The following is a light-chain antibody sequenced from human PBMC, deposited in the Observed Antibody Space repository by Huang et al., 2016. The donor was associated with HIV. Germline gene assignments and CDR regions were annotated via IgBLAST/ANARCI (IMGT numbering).Light chain of an antibody. CDR2: DAS. J-gene: IGKJ1*01. V-gene: IGKV1-33*01. CDR1: QDISNY. Sequence: DIQMTQSPSSLSASVGDRVTITCQASQDISNYLNWYQQQPGKAPKLLIYDASNLETVVASRFSGSGSGTDFTFTISSLQAEDIATYYCQHYDNLRTFGQGTKVEIK. CDR3: QHYDNLRT.